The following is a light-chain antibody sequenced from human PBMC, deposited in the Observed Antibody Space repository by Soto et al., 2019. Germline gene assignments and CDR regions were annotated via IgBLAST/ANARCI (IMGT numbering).Light chain of an antibody. CDR2: GNN. Sequence: QSVLTQPPSVSGAPGQRVTISCTGSNSNIGAGYDVHWYQHLPGTAPKLLISGNNNDNSRPSGGPDRFSGSKSGTSASLAITGPQADDEADYYCQSYDTGLSAVVFGGGTKLTVL. CDR1: NSNIGAGYD. CDR3: QSYDTGLSAVV. J-gene: IGLJ2*01. V-gene: IGLV1-40*01.